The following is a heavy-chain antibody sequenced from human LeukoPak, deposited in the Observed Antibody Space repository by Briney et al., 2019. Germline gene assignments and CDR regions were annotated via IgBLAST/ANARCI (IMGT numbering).Heavy chain of an antibody. CDR3: ARDMIKKTHPFYDFWSGYYFWRWFDP. J-gene: IGHJ5*02. D-gene: IGHD3-3*01. Sequence: SVKVSCKASGGTFSSYAISWVRQAPGQGLEWMGGIIPIFGTANYAQKFQGRVTITTDESTSTAYMELSSLRSEDTAVYYCARDMIKKTHPFYDFWSGYYFWRWFDPWGQGTLVTVSS. CDR2: IIPIFGTA. V-gene: IGHV1-69*05. CDR1: GGTFSSYA.